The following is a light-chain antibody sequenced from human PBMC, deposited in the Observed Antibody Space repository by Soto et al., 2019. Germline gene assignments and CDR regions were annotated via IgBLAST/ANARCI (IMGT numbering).Light chain of an antibody. CDR3: QESMAG. V-gene: IGKV3-15*01. Sequence: EIVMTQSPATLSVSPGERATLSCRASQSVSSNLAWYQQKPGQAPMLLIYGASTRTTDIPARFSGSGSGTEFTLTISSLESEVFAVYYCQESMAGFGQGTRLEIK. J-gene: IGKJ5*01. CDR2: GAS. CDR1: QSVSSN.